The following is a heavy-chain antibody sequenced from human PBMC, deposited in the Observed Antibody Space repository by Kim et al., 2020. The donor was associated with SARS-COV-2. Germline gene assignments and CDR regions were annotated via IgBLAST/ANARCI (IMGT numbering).Heavy chain of an antibody. V-gene: IGHV4-34*01. Sequence: SETLSLTCAVYGGSFSGYYWSWIRQPPGKGLEWIGEINHSGSTNYNPSLKSRVTISVDTSKNQFSLKLSSVTAADTAVYYCARGHCSSTSCQWAPSYWGQGTLVTVSS. CDR2: INHSGST. CDR1: GGSFSGYY. CDR3: ARGHCSSTSCQWAPSY. D-gene: IGHD2-2*01. J-gene: IGHJ4*02.